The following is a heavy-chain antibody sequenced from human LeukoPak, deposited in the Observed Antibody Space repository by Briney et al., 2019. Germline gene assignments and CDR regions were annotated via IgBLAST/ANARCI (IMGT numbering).Heavy chain of an antibody. V-gene: IGHV3-30*02. D-gene: IGHD2-15*01. CDR1: GFTTSNYG. Sequence: GGSLRLSCAAAGFTTSNYGMHWVRQAPGKGLEWVAFIRSDGRNEYYADCVKGRFTMSRDNSKGTLYLQMNSLRAEDTAVYYCARLPGKHFDYWGQGTLVTVSS. J-gene: IGHJ4*02. CDR2: IRSDGRNE. CDR3: ARLPGKHFDY.